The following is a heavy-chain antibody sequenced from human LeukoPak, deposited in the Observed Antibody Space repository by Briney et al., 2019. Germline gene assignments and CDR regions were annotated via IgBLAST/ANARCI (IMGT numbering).Heavy chain of an antibody. Sequence: ASVKVSCKASGYTFTSYDINWVRQATGQGLEWMGWMNPNSGNTGYAQKFQGRVTMTRNTSISTAYMELSSLRSEDTAVYYCARLTGTTWEFDYWGQGTLVTVSS. V-gene: IGHV1-8*01. D-gene: IGHD1-7*01. CDR3: ARLTGTTWEFDY. J-gene: IGHJ4*02. CDR1: GYTFTSYD. CDR2: MNPNSGNT.